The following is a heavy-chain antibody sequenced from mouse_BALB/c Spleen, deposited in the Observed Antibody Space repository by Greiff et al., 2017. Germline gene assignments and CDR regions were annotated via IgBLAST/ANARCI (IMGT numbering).Heavy chain of an antibody. CDR1: GYSITSGYY. J-gene: IGHJ4*01. CDR3: AREGLRLPMDY. Sequence: EVKLQESGPGLVKPSQSLSLTCSVTGYSITSGYYWNWIRQFPGNKLEWMGYISYDGSNNYNPSLKNRISITRDTSKNQFFLKLNSVTTEDTATYYCAREGLRLPMDYWGQGTSVTVS. D-gene: IGHD1-2*01. CDR2: ISYDGSN. V-gene: IGHV3-6*02.